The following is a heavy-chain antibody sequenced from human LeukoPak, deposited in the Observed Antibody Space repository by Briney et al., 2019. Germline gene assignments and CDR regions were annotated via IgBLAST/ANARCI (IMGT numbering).Heavy chain of an antibody. V-gene: IGHV1-69*13. CDR1: GGTFSSYA. J-gene: IGHJ6*02. CDR2: IIPIFGTA. CDR3: ARASYNWNYRYYYYGMDV. D-gene: IGHD1-7*01. Sequence: EASVKVSCKASGGTFSSYAISWVRQAPGQGLEWMGGIIPIFGTANYAQKFQGRVTITADESTSTAYMELSSLRSEDTAVYYCARASYNWNYRYYYYGMDVWGQGTTVTVSS.